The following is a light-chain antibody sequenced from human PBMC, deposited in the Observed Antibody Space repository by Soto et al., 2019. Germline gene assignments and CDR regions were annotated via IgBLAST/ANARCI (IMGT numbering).Light chain of an antibody. CDR2: GNN. J-gene: IGLJ3*02. CDR3: QSYDSSLSGWV. V-gene: IGLV1-40*01. Sequence: QSVLTQPPSVSGAPGQRVTISCTGSSSNIGADCNVHWYQQLQETAPKLLVYGNNNRPSGVPDRFSGSKSGTSASLAITGLQAEDEADYYCQSYDSSLSGWVFGGGTKVTVL. CDR1: SSNIGADCN.